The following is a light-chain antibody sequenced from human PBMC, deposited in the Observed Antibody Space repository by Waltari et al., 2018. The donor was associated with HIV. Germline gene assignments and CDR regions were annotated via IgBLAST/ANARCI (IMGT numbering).Light chain of an antibody. CDR2: VNSDGRH. Sequence: QLALTQSPSASPSLGASVKLTCSLRSGHSTYAIAWHQQQPAKGHRFLMKVNSDGRHNKRDEIPDRFSGSSSGAERYLTISSLQYEDEADYYCQTWGAGIQVFGRGTKLTVL. V-gene: IGLV4-69*01. CDR1: SGHSTYA. CDR3: QTWGAGIQV. J-gene: IGLJ2*01.